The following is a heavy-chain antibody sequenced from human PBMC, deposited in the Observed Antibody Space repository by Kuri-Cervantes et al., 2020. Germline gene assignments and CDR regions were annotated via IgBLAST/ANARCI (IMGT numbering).Heavy chain of an antibody. CDR3: VRMIFGVVIVGHDAFDI. D-gene: IGHD3-3*01. J-gene: IGHJ3*02. V-gene: IGHV3-30*03. CDR1: GFTFSSYG. Sequence: GESLKISCAASGFTFSSYGMHWVRQAPGKGLEWVAVISYDGSNKYYVDSVKGRLTISRDNAKNSLYLQVNSLRAEDMTVYYCVRMIFGVVIVGHDAFDIWGQGTMVTVSS. CDR2: ISYDGSNK.